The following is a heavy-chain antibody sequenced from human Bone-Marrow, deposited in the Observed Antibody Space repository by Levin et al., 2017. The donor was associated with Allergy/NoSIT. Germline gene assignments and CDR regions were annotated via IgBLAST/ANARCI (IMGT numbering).Heavy chain of an antibody. CDR1: GGSINSGNYY. V-gene: IGHV4-31*03. J-gene: IGHJ3*02. Sequence: NPSETLSLTCTVSGGSINSGNYYWTWIRQHPGKGLEWIGYISYSGNTFYNASLKSRLTISVDTSKTHFSLRLSSVTAADTAVYYCAMCITIFGVVLAVNDAFAIWGQGTMVTVSS. CDR2: ISYSGNT. D-gene: IGHD3-3*01. CDR3: AMCITIFGVVLAVNDAFAI.